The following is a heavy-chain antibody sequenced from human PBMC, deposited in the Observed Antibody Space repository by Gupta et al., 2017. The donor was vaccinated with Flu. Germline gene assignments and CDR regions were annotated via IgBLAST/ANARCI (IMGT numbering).Heavy chain of an antibody. D-gene: IGHD4-17*01. Sequence: QVQLQESGPGLVKPSGTLSLTCAVSGGSISSSNWWSWVRQPPGKGLEWIGEIYHSGSTNYNPSLKSRVTISVDKSKNQFSLKLSSVTAADTAVYYCARDHRRWRKPYYYYYGMDVWGQGTTVTVSS. J-gene: IGHJ6*02. CDR3: ARDHRRWRKPYYYYYGMDV. CDR2: IYHSGST. CDR1: GGSISSSNW. V-gene: IGHV4-4*02.